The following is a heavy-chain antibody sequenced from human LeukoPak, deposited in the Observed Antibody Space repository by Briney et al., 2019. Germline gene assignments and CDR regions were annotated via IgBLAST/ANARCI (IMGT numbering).Heavy chain of an antibody. D-gene: IGHD3-10*01. CDR1: GFTFSSYW. V-gene: IGHV3-7*04. CDR3: ARGYGSGNYYFDY. CDR2: LNQDGSEK. Sequence: GGSLRLSCAASGFTFSSYWMSWVRQAPGKGLEWVANLNQDGSEKYYVDSMKGRFTISRDNAKNSLYLQMNSLRAEDTAVYYCARGYGSGNYYFDYWGQGTLVSVSS. J-gene: IGHJ4*02.